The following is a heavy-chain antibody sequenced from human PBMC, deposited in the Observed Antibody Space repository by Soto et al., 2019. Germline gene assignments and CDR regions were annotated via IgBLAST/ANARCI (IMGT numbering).Heavy chain of an antibody. CDR1: GFTFSSYA. J-gene: IGHJ5*02. Sequence: GRSLRLSCAASGFTFSSYAMSWVRQAPGKGLEWVSAISGSGGSTYYADSVKGRFTISRDNSKNTLYLQMNSLRAEDTAVYYCAKDQARLLPTGIAARPFWFDPWGQGTLVTVSS. CDR3: AKDQARLLPTGIAARPFWFDP. CDR2: ISGSGGST. V-gene: IGHV3-23*01. D-gene: IGHD6-6*01.